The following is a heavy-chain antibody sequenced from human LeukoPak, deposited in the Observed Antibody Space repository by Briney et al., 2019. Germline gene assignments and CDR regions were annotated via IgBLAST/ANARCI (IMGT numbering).Heavy chain of an antibody. D-gene: IGHD2-2*01. V-gene: IGHV1-2*02. CDR2: INPNSGGT. CDR3: ARDKSCSSSSCGNSHMDV. CDR1: GYTFIDYY. Sequence: ASVKVSCKASGYTFIDYYMHWVRQAPGQGLEWMGWINPNSGGTKYAQKFQGRVTMTRDTSISTAYMELSRVRYDDPAVYYCARDKSCSSSSCGNSHMDVWGKGTTVTVSS. J-gene: IGHJ6*03.